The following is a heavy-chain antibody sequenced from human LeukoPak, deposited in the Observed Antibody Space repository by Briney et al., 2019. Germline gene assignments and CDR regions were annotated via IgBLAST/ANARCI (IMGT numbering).Heavy chain of an antibody. V-gene: IGHV3-7*03. J-gene: IGHJ4*02. CDR1: GFTFSSYW. Sequence: GGSLRLSCAASGFTFSSYWMSWVRQAPGKRLEWVTNIKQDGSEKYYVDSVKGRFTISRDNAKNSLYLQMNSLRAEDTAVYYCARDRLEASIAVAGTNYFDYWGQGTLVTVSS. CDR2: IKQDGSEK. D-gene: IGHD6-19*01. CDR3: ARDRLEASIAVAGTNYFDY.